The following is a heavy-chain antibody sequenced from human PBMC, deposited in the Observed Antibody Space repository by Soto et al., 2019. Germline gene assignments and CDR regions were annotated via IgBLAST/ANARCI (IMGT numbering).Heavy chain of an antibody. CDR2: IYYNGST. V-gene: IGHV4-31*03. D-gene: IGHD6-13*01. CDR1: GLTMRSASDY. J-gene: IGHJ4*02. Sequence: SESLALTCSVSGLTMRSASDYWSWIRQHPGKGLEWVGNIYYNGSTYYSPSLKSRVTVWFDTSKNQFSLRLTSVTAADTAVYYCARYRISGSWSKFDYWGQGTRVTVSS. CDR3: ARYRISGSWSKFDY.